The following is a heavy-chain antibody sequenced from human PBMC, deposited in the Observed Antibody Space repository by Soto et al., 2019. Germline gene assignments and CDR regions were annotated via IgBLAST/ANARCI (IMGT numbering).Heavy chain of an antibody. CDR2: IFSNDEK. D-gene: IGHD2-2*02. V-gene: IGHV2-26*01. J-gene: IGHJ5*02. CDR1: GFSLSNARMG. CDR3: ARIRPLCSSTSCYKGFDP. Sequence: QVTLKESGPVLVNPTETLTLTCTVSGFSLSNARMGVSWIRQPPGKALEWLAHIFSNDEKSYSTSLKSRLTISKDTSKSQVVLTMTNMDPVDTATYYCARIRPLCSSTSCYKGFDPWGQGTLVTVSS.